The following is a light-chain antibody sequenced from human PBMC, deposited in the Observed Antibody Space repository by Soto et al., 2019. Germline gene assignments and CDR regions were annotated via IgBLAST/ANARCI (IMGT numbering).Light chain of an antibody. J-gene: IGLJ1*01. V-gene: IGLV2-14*03. CDR3: SSYTTSSTLV. Sequence: QSVLTQPASVFGSPGQSITISCTGTSSDVGGYNFVSWYQQHPGKAPKLMIYEVSSRPSGVSNRFSGSKSGNTASLTISGLQPEDEADYYCSSYTTSSTLVFGTGPKV. CDR2: EVS. CDR1: SSDVGGYNF.